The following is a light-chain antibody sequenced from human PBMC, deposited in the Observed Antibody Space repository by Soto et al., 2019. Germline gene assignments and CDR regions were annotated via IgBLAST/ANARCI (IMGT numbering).Light chain of an antibody. CDR1: QSVLYSSNTKNY. J-gene: IGKJ1*01. CDR2: WAS. V-gene: IGKV4-1*01. CDR3: QQYYITPRT. Sequence: DIVMTQSPDSLAVSLGERATINCKSSQSVLYSSNTKNYLAWYQQKPGQPPTLLIYWASTRESGVPDPFSGSGSGTDFTLTISSLQAEDVAVYYCQQYYITPRTFGQGTKVEIK.